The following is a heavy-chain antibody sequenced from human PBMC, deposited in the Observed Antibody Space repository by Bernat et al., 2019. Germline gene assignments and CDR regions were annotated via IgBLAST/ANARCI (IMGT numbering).Heavy chain of an antibody. J-gene: IGHJ3*02. D-gene: IGHD6-19*01. Sequence: VQLVESGGGVVQPGRSLRLSCAASGFTFSSYAMHWVRQAPGKGLEWVSSISSSSSYIYYADSVKGRFTISRDNAKNSLYLQMNSLRAEDTAVYYCARVAAGQWLVHSDAFDIWGQGTMVTVSS. CDR2: ISSSSSYI. CDR1: GFTFSSYA. CDR3: ARVAAGQWLVHSDAFDI. V-gene: IGHV3-21*01.